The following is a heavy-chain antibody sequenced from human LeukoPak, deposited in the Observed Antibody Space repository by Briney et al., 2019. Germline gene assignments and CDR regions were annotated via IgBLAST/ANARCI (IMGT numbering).Heavy chain of an antibody. J-gene: IGHJ4*02. V-gene: IGHV3-30*02. Sequence: GGSLRLSCAASGFTVRSSYMSWVRQAPGKGLEWVAFIRFDGSNKDYADSVKGRFTISRDNSKNTLSLQMNYLRAEDTAVYYCAKDIGAVAGTHYFDYWGQGTLVAVSS. CDR1: GFTVRSSY. CDR2: IRFDGSNK. D-gene: IGHD6-19*01. CDR3: AKDIGAVAGTHYFDY.